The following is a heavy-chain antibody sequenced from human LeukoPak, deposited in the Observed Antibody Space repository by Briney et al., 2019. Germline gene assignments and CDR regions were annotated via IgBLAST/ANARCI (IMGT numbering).Heavy chain of an antibody. CDR3: ARRGSYYDY. V-gene: IGHV1-2*02. CDR2: INPKSGAT. J-gene: IGHJ4*02. D-gene: IGHD3-10*01. Sequence: ASVKVSCKASGYTFTDYYIHWVRQAPGQRFEWMGWINPKSGATHYEERFQGRVTMTTDTSISTVYMELTRLTSDDTAAYYCARRGSYYDYWGQGTLVTVSS. CDR1: GYTFTDYY.